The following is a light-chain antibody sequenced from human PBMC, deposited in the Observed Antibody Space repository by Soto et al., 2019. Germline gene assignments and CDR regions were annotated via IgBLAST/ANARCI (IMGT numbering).Light chain of an antibody. J-gene: IGKJ1*01. CDR1: QSLVHSDGNTY. CDR2: QIY. Sequence: DVVLTQTPLSSPVTLGQPASISCRSSQSLVHSDGNTYLSWLQQRPGQPPRLIHYQIYNRFSGVADRLSDSGAGTDFTLRLSRLEAENVGGYYGMQLAQFPRPFGQGTKEQL. V-gene: IGKV2-24*01. CDR3: MQLAQFPRP.